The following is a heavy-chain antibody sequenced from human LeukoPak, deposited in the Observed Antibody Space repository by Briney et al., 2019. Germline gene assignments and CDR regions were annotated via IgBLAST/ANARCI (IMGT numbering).Heavy chain of an antibody. CDR3: AKDPFGGPTIFGVVINYFDY. Sequence: GGSLRLSCAASGFTFDDYAMHWVRQAPGKGLEWVSGISWNSGSIGYADSVKGRFTISRDNAKNSLYLQMNSLRAEDTAVYYCAKDPFGGPTIFGVVINYFDYWGQGTLVTVSS. CDR2: ISWNSGSI. D-gene: IGHD3-3*01. CDR1: GFTFDDYA. V-gene: IGHV3-9*01. J-gene: IGHJ4*02.